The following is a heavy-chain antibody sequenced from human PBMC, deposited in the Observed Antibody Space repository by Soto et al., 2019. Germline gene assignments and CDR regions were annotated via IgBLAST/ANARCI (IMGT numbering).Heavy chain of an antibody. Sequence: GSLRLSCAASGFTFSSYAMHWVRQAPGKGLEWVAVISYDGSNKYYADSVKGRFTISRDNSKNTLYLQMNSLRAEDTAVYYCARDSLDGPPLYGMDVWGQGTTVTVSS. CDR1: GFTFSSYA. J-gene: IGHJ6*02. CDR3: ARDSLDGPPLYGMDV. CDR2: ISYDGSNK. V-gene: IGHV3-30-3*01. D-gene: IGHD2-8*01.